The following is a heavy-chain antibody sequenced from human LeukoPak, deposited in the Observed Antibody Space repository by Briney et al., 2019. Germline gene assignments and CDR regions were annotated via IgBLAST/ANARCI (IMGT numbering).Heavy chain of an antibody. CDR2: ISGNGGKS. V-gene: IGHV3-23*01. Sequence: GGSLRLSCAASGFTFNTYAMSWVRQAPGRGLEWVSTISGNGGKSYSAGSVKGRFTISRDNSKNTLYLQMNSLRAEDTALYYCAKDFGYSYGWVDYWGQGILVTVSS. J-gene: IGHJ4*02. CDR3: AKDFGYSYGWVDY. CDR1: GFTFNTYA. D-gene: IGHD5-18*01.